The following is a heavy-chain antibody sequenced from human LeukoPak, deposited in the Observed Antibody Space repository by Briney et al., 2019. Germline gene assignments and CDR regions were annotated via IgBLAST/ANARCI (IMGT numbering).Heavy chain of an antibody. J-gene: IGHJ5*01. D-gene: IGHD3-10*01. CDR1: SGSISNYY. CDR3: AREVAYYGSGTYYTGWFDS. V-gene: IGHV4-59*01. CDR2: IYHTGST. Sequence: SETLSLTCTVSSGSISNYYWSWIRQSPEKGLEWIGHIYHTGSTNYNPSLKSRVTISVDASKNQFSLKLNSVTAADTAVYYCAREVAYYGSGTYYTGWFDSWGQGSLVTVSS.